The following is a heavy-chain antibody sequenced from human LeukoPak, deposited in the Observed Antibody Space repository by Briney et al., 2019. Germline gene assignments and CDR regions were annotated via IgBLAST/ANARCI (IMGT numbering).Heavy chain of an antibody. CDR1: QFTLTPFA. D-gene: IGHD2-8*02. CDR2: VASSATST. CDR3: SRAPLQTCTGAVCYYLDV. V-gene: IGHV3-23*01. J-gene: IGHJ6*03. Sequence: PGRTLSPSPKPSQFTLTPFAMTWVRQAPGQGLKWFCAVASSATSTYYAKSVRGRFTISRDNSMNTVYLQMTSLRVDDTAVYYCSRAPLQTCTGAVCYYLDVWGKGTTVIVSS.